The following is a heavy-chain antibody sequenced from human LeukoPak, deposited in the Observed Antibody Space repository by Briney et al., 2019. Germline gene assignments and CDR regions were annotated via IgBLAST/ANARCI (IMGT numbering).Heavy chain of an antibody. V-gene: IGHV4-30-4*01. CDR2: INHSGST. Sequence: SQTLSLTCTVSGGSISSGDYYWSWIRQPPGKGLEWIGEINHSGSTNYNPSPKSRVTISVDTSKNQFSLKLSSVTAADTAVYYCAREGPGYCSSTSCPQLDYWGQGTLVTVSS. CDR1: GGSISSGDYY. J-gene: IGHJ4*02. D-gene: IGHD2-2*03. CDR3: AREGPGYCSSTSCPQLDY.